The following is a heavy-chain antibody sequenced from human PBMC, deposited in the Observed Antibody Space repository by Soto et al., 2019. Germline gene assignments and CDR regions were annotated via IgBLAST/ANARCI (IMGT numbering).Heavy chain of an antibody. CDR3: ATGRAARPHY. CDR1: GYTLTELS. J-gene: IGHJ4*02. D-gene: IGHD6-6*01. CDR2: FDPEDGET. Sequence: KNWGASVKVSCKVSGYTLTELSMHWVRQAPGKGLEWMGGFDPEDGETIYVQKLQGRATMTEDTSTDTVYMELSSLRSEDTAVYYCATGRAARPHYWGQGTLVTVSS. V-gene: IGHV1-24*01.